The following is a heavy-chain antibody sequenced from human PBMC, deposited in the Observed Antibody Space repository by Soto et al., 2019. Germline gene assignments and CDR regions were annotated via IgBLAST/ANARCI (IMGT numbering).Heavy chain of an antibody. J-gene: IGHJ5*02. V-gene: IGHV3-23*01. D-gene: IGHD3-3*02. Sequence: HPXGSLLLSSAASGFNFANFGMSGVRQAPGKGLQWVASITHNNGATYYADSVKGRFSVSRDNSRNVMYLQMKGLGVDDTAVYFCARNPRSDIFGVRNIVENWFDPWGQGSLVTVSS. CDR3: ARNPRSDIFGVRNIVENWFDP. CDR1: GFNFANFG. CDR2: ITHNNGAT.